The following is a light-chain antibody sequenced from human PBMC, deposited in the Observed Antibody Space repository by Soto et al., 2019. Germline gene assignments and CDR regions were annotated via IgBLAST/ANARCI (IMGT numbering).Light chain of an antibody. Sequence: DIQMTQSPSTLSASVGDRVTITCRARQSISSWLAWYQQKPGKAPKLLIYKASSLESGVPSRFSGSGSGTEFTLTISSLQPDDFATYYCQQYNSSPTFGQGTNVEIK. CDR3: QQYNSSPT. V-gene: IGKV1-5*03. CDR2: KAS. J-gene: IGKJ1*01. CDR1: QSISSW.